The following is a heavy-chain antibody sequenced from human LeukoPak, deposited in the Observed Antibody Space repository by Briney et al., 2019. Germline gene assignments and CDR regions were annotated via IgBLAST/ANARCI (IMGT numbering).Heavy chain of an antibody. CDR1: GGTFSSYA. CDR3: ARASTPYYYDSSGYRYWYFDL. V-gene: IGHV1-69*05. J-gene: IGHJ2*01. Sequence: SVKVSCKASGGTFSSYAISWVRQAPGQGLEWMGGIIPIFGTANYAQKFQGRVTITTDESTSTAYMELSSLRSEDTAVYYCARASTPYYYDSSGYRYWYFDLWGRGTLVTVSS. CDR2: IIPIFGTA. D-gene: IGHD3-22*01.